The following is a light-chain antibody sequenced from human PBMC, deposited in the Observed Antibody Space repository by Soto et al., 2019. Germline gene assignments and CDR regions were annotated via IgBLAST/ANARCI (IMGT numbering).Light chain of an antibody. V-gene: IGLV2-8*01. Sequence: QSVLTQPPSASGSPGQSVTISCTGTSSDVGAYKYVSWYQHHPGKAPKVMIYEVSKRPSGVPDRFSGSKSGNTASLTVSGLQAEDEADYYCTSYAGNNNLLFGGGTKLTVL. J-gene: IGLJ2*01. CDR2: EVS. CDR1: SSDVGAYKY. CDR3: TSYAGNNNLL.